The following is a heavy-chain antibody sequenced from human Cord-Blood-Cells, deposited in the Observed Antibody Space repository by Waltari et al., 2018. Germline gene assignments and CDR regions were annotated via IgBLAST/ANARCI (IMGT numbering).Heavy chain of an antibody. CDR2: IYHSGST. CDR3: ARNPKFDFDY. J-gene: IGHJ4*02. V-gene: IGHV4-38-2*01. D-gene: IGHD3-10*02. Sequence: QVQLQESGPGLVKPSEPLSLTCAVSGYSISSGYYWGWIRQPPGKGLEWIGSIYHSGSTYYNPSLKSRVTISVDTSKNQFSLKLSSVTAADTAVYYCARNPKFDFDYWGQGTLVTVSS. CDR1: GYSISSGYY.